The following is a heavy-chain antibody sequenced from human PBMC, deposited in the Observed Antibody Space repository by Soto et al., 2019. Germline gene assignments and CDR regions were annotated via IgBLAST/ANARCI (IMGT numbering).Heavy chain of an antibody. J-gene: IGHJ6*02. Sequence: GESLKISCKGSGYSFTSYWIGWVRQMPGKGLEWMGIIYPGDSDTRYSPSFQGQVTISADKSISTAYLQWSSLKASDTAMYYCARPVDTAMVPRGDLYGMDVWGQGTTVTVSS. CDR2: IYPGDSDT. CDR1: GYSFTSYW. CDR3: ARPVDTAMVPRGDLYGMDV. V-gene: IGHV5-51*01. D-gene: IGHD5-18*01.